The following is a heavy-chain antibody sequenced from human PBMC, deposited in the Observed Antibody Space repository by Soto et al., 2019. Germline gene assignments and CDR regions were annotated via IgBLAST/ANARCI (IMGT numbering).Heavy chain of an antibody. CDR1: GFTFSSYA. CDR3: AKEGPYCSGGSCYLYYFDY. CDR2: ISYDGSNK. D-gene: IGHD2-15*01. Sequence: PGGSLRLSCAASGFTFSSYAMHWVRQAPGKGLEWVAVISYDGSNKYYADSVKGRFTISRDNSKNTLYLQMNSLRAEDTAVYYCAKEGPYCSGGSCYLYYFDYWGQGTLVTVSS. J-gene: IGHJ4*02. V-gene: IGHV3-30*18.